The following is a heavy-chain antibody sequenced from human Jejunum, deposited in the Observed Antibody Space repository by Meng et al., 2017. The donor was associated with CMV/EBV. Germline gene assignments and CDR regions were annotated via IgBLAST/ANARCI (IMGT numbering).Heavy chain of an antibody. CDR1: FAFSDYN. Sequence: FAFSDYNMSWIRRAPGKGLEWVSYISGSGSTIYYADSVKGRCTISRDNAKNSLYLQMNSLRAEDTAVYYCARDYYGSGRIHGTPNWGQGTLVTVSS. CDR2: ISGSGSTI. V-gene: IGHV3-11*01. D-gene: IGHD3-10*01. J-gene: IGHJ4*02. CDR3: ARDYYGSGRIHGTPN.